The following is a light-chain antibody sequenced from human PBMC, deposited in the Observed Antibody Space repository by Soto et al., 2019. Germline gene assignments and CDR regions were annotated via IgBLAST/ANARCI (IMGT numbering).Light chain of an antibody. CDR2: KAS. Sequence: DIQMTQSPSTLSGSVGDRVTITCRASQTISSWLDWYQQKPGKAPKLLIYKASTLKSGVPSRFSGSGSGTEFTLTISSRQPDDFATYYCQHYNGYSEAFGQGTRVDIK. CDR1: QTISSW. V-gene: IGKV1-5*03. CDR3: QHYNGYSEA. J-gene: IGKJ1*01.